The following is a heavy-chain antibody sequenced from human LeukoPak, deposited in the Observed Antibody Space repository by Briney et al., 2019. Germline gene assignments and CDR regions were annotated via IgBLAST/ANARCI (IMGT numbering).Heavy chain of an antibody. J-gene: IGHJ5*02. CDR3: ERDERVVVVPAAAMRRGWFDP. D-gene: IGHD2-2*01. CDR2: ISSSSSYI. V-gene: IGHV3-21*01. Sequence: GGSLRLSCAASGFTFSSYSMNWVRQAPGKGLEWVSSISSSSSYIYYADSVKGRFTISRDNAKNSLYLQMNSPRAEDTAVYYCERDERVVVVPAAAMRRGWFDPWGQGTLVTVSS. CDR1: GFTFSSYS.